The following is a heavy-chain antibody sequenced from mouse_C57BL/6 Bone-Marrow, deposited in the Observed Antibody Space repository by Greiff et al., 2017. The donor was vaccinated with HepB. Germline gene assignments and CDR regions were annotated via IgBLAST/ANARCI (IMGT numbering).Heavy chain of an antibody. CDR2: INPSSGYT. Sequence: QVQLKQSGAELARPGASVKMSCKASGYTFTSYTMHWVKQRPGQGLEWIGYINPSSGYTKYNQKFKDKATLTADKSSSTAYMQLSSLTSEDSAVYYCARSHYDGYCYYYAMDYWGQGTSVTVSS. D-gene: IGHD2-3*01. CDR1: GYTFTSYT. V-gene: IGHV1-4*01. J-gene: IGHJ4*01. CDR3: ARSHYDGYCYYYAMDY.